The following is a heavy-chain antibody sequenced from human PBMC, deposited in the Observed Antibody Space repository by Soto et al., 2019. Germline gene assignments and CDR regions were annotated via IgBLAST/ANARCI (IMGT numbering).Heavy chain of an antibody. CDR3: AKDFYLGVTRIHDY. CDR2: ISYDGSNK. D-gene: IGHD3-10*01. CDR1: GFTFSSYG. J-gene: IGHJ4*02. V-gene: IGHV3-30*18. Sequence: GESLILSCAASGFTFSSYGMHWVRQASGKGLEWVAVISYDGSNKYYADSVKGRFTISRDNSKNTLYLQMNSLRAEDTAVYYCAKDFYLGVTRIHDYWGQGTLVTVSS.